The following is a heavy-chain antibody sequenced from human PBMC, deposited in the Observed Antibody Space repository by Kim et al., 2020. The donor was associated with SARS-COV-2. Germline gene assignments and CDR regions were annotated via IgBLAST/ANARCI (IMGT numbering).Heavy chain of an antibody. CDR2: IRNSGTKI. CDR1: GFSFSSYE. D-gene: IGHD3-9*01. CDR3: ARDRTGYYRWFDH. V-gene: IGHV3-48*03. J-gene: IGHJ5*02. Sequence: GGSLRLSCAASGFSFSSYEMHWVRQAPGKGLEWVAYIRNSGTKIYYADSVKGRFTISRDNTKNTLYLQMNSLRVEDTAVYYCARDRTGYYRWFDHGVEGTLVTVSS.